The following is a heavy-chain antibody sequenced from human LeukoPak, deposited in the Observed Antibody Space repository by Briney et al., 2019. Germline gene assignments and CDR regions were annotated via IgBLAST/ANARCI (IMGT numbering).Heavy chain of an antibody. CDR2: LYSGGST. CDR3: ARLHRGTGTHFDY. J-gene: IGHJ4*02. CDR1: EFSVSSNY. V-gene: IGHV3-53*01. D-gene: IGHD1-14*01. Sequence: GGSLRLSCAASEFSVSSNYMSWVRQAPGKGLEWDSVLYSGGSTYYADSVKGRFTISRDNSKNTLYLQMNSLRAEDTAVYYCARLHRGTGTHFDYWGQGTLVTVSS.